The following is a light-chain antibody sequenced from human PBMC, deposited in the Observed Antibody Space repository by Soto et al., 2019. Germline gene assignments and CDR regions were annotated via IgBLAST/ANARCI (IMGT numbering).Light chain of an antibody. J-gene: IGLJ2*01. CDR3: GTWDSSLSAV. CDR1: SSNIGSNY. Sequence: QSVLTQPPSVSAAPGQKVTISCSGSSSNIGSNYVSWYQHLPGTAPKLLIYDNTKRPSGIPDRFSGSQSGTSATLGITGLQTGDEADYYCGTWDSSLSAVFGGGTKLTVL. CDR2: DNT. V-gene: IGLV1-51*01.